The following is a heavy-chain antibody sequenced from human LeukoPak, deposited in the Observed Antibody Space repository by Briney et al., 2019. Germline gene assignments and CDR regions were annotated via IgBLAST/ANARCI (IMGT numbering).Heavy chain of an antibody. CDR1: GFTFGDYA. J-gene: IGHJ4*02. V-gene: IGHV3-23*01. CDR3: AKAAALPNYYFDY. D-gene: IGHD6-6*01. Sequence: GGSLRLSCTASGFTFGDYAMSWVRQAPARGLEWVSSLRGDGDTFYADSVKGRFTLSRDDSRNTVYLQMNSLRAEDTAVYYCAKAAALPNYYFDYWGQGTLVTVSS. CDR2: LRGDGDT.